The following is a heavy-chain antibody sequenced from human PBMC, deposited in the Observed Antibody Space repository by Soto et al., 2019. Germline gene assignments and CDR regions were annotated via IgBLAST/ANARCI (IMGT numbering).Heavy chain of an antibody. J-gene: IGHJ4*02. CDR1: GGSISSSSYY. D-gene: IGHD1-20*01. V-gene: IGHV4-39*01. CDR2: IYYSGST. CDR3: ARYNWNPYYFDY. Sequence: PSETLSLTCTVSGGSISSSSYYWGWIRQPPGKGLEWIGSIYYSGSTYYNPSLKSRVTISVDTSKNQFSLKLSSVTAADTAVYYCARYNWNPYYFDYRGQGILVTVSS.